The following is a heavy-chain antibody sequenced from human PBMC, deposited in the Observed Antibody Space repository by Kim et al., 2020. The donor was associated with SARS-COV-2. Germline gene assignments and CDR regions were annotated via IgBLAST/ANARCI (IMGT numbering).Heavy chain of an antibody. CDR1: GFTFSSYG. CDR3: ARGNYDFWSGYYTSLGYYYYYMDV. J-gene: IGHJ6*03. V-gene: IGHV3-33*01. D-gene: IGHD3-3*01. Sequence: GGSLRLSCAASGFTFSSYGMHWVRQAPGKGLEWVAVIWYDGSNKYYADSVKGRFTISRDNSKNTLYLQMNSLRAEDTAVYYCARGNYDFWSGYYTSLGYYYYYMDVWGKGTTVTVSS. CDR2: IWYDGSNK.